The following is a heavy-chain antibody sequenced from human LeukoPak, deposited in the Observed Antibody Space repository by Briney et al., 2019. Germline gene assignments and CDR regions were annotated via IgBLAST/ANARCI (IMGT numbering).Heavy chain of an antibody. CDR1: GYSFTSYW. J-gene: IGHJ4*02. CDR3: ASSGGGWGIYETRFCDY. V-gene: IGHV5-51*01. Sequence: GESLKISCKGSGYSFTSYWIGWVRQMPGKGLEWMGIIYPGDSDTRYSPSFQGQVTISADKSISTAYLQWSSLKASDTAMYYCASSGGGWGIYETRFCDYWGQGTLVPVSS. D-gene: IGHD3-16*01. CDR2: IYPGDSDT.